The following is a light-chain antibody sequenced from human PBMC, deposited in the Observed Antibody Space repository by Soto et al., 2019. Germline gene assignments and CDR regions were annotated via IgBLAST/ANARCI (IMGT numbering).Light chain of an antibody. CDR2: SNN. V-gene: IGLV1-44*01. CDR1: SPNIGSNT. J-gene: IGLJ3*02. Sequence: QSVLTQPPSASGTPGQRVTISCSGSSPNIGSNTVNWYQQLPGTAPKLLIYSNNQRPSGVPDRFSGSKSGTSASLAISGLQSEDEADYYCAAWDDSLNGLWVFGGGTQLTVL. CDR3: AAWDDSLNGLWV.